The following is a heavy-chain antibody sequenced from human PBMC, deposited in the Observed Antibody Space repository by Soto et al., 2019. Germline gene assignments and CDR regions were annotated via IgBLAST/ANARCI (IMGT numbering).Heavy chain of an antibody. CDR1: GFTFSIFA. J-gene: IGHJ4*02. CDR3: AKEVSLGSTVDLGY. Sequence: EVQLLESGGDLVQPGGSLRLSCAASGFTFSIFAMSWVRQSPGKGLEWVSTISGRGGSTYYADAVKGRFSISRDNSMGTLYLQMKSRRVEDTAIYYCAKEVSLGSTVDLGYWGQGTLVTVSS. D-gene: IGHD7-27*01. V-gene: IGHV3-23*01. CDR2: ISGRGGST.